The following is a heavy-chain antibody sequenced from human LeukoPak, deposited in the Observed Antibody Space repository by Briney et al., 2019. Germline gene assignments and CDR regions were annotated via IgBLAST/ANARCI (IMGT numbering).Heavy chain of an antibody. V-gene: IGHV3-30*18. Sequence: GGSLRLSCAASGFTFSSYGMHWVRQAPGKGLEWVAVISYDGSNKYYADSVKGRFTISRDNSKNTLYLQMNSLRAEDTAVYYCAKDEAFIAVAGPFDYWGQGTLVTVSS. J-gene: IGHJ4*02. CDR1: GFTFSSYG. CDR2: ISYDGSNK. D-gene: IGHD6-19*01. CDR3: AKDEAFIAVAGPFDY.